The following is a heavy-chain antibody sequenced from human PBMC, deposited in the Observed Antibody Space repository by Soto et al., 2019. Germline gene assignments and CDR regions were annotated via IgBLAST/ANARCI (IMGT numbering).Heavy chain of an antibody. J-gene: IGHJ6*02. CDR3: ARTPYSSSTYYYGMDV. Sequence: ASVKVSCKASGYTFTRYYMHWVREAPGQGLEWMGIINPSGGSTSYAQKFQGRVTMTRDTSTSTVYMELSSLRSEDTAVYYCARTPYSSSTYYYGMDVWGQGTTVTVSS. CDR1: GYTFTRYY. V-gene: IGHV1-46*01. CDR2: INPSGGST. D-gene: IGHD6-13*01.